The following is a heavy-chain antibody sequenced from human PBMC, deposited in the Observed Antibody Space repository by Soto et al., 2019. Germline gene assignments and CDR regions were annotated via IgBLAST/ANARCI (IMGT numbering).Heavy chain of an antibody. CDR3: ARDLDGLHDDTSGPFPRPG. CDR1: GGSISSDGYY. V-gene: IGHV4-30-4*01. D-gene: IGHD3-22*01. CDR2: IHSSGSI. J-gene: IGHJ1*01. Sequence: SETLSLTCTVSGGSISSDGYYWSWIRQAPGRGLEWIGYIHSSGSIYYNPSLKSRATMSIDTAGNQFSLKVSSVTVADTAVYYCARDLDGLHDDTSGPFPRPGWGQGTLVTVSS.